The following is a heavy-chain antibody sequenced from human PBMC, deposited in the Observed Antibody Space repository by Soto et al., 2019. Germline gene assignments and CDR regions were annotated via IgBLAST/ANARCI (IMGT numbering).Heavy chain of an antibody. J-gene: IGHJ4*02. V-gene: IGHV3-21*01. CDR3: AREFYDFGDYAGYFDY. CDR2: ISSSSSYI. CDR1: GFTFSSYR. D-gene: IGHD4-17*01. Sequence: PGGSLRLSCASSGFTFSSYRMNWVRQAPGKGLEGVSSISSSSSYIYYADSVKGRFTISRDNAKNSLYLQMNSLRAEDTAVYYCAREFYDFGDYAGYFDYWGQGTLVTVFS.